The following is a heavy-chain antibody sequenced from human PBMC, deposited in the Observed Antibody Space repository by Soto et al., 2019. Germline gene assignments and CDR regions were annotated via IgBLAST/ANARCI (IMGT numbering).Heavy chain of an antibody. CDR3: AREFYYYDSSGYYPGNNWFDP. Sequence: QVQLVQSGAEVKKPGSSVKVSCKASGGTFSSYAISWVRQAPGQGLEWMGGIIPIFGTANYAQKFQGRVTITADKSTSTAYMELSSLRSEDTAVYYCAREFYYYDSSGYYPGNNWFDPWGQGTLVTVSS. D-gene: IGHD3-22*01. J-gene: IGHJ5*02. CDR1: GGTFSSYA. CDR2: IIPIFGTA. V-gene: IGHV1-69*14.